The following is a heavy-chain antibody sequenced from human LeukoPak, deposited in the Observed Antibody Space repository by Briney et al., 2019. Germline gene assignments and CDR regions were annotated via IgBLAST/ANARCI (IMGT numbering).Heavy chain of an antibody. CDR1: GFTFSSYW. CDR3: TRGASPDILTGDY. V-gene: IGHV3-7*03. Sequence: PGGSLRLSCTASGFTFSSYWMSWVRQAPGKGLEWVANIKQDGSEKLYVDSLKGRFTISRDNAKNSLYLQMNSLKTEDTAVYYCTRGASPDILTGDYWGQGTLVTVSS. J-gene: IGHJ4*02. D-gene: IGHD3-9*01. CDR2: IKQDGSEK.